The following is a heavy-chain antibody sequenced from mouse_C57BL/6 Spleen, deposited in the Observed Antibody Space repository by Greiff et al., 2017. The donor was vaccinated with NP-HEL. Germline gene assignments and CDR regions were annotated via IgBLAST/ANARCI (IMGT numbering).Heavy chain of an antibody. CDR2: INPNNGGT. D-gene: IGHD2-5*01. J-gene: IGHJ4*01. Sequence: EVQLQQSGPELVKPGASVKMSCKASGYTFTDYNMHWVKQSHGKSLEWIGYINPNNGGTSYNQKFKGKATLTVNKSSSTAYMELRSLTSEDSAVYYCEGDSKGAMDYWGQGTSVTVSS. CDR1: GYTFTDYN. V-gene: IGHV1-22*01. CDR3: EGDSKGAMDY.